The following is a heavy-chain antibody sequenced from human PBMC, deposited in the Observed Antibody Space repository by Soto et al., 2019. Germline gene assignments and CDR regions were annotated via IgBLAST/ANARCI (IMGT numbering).Heavy chain of an antibody. V-gene: IGHV1-69*01. CDR2: IIPIFGTP. Sequence: QVQLVQSGAEMKKPGSSVTVSCKVFGGTFISYSFSWVRQAPGQGPEWMGGIIPIFGTPNYAQKLQGRVTITADGSTSTDYMELRSLRSGDTVVYYCAGGVWRGYSEYYCGMDVWGQGTTVTVS. CDR3: AGGVWRGYSEYYCGMDV. D-gene: IGHD3-3*01. CDR1: GGTFISYS. J-gene: IGHJ6*02.